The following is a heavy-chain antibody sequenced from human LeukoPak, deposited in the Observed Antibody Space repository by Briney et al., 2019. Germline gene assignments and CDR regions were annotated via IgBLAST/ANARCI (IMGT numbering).Heavy chain of an antibody. Sequence: GGSLRLSCAASGFTFTNYAMNWVRQAPGKGLEWVSGISAGGGSTYYADSVKGRFTISRDNSKNTLYLQMNSLRAEDTAVYYCAKGDDILTGSIDYWGQGTLVTVSS. V-gene: IGHV3-23*01. CDR1: GFTFTNYA. J-gene: IGHJ4*02. D-gene: IGHD3-9*01. CDR2: ISAGGGST. CDR3: AKGDDILTGSIDY.